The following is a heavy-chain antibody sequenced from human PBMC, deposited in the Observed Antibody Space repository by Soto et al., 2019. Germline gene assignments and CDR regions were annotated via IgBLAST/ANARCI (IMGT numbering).Heavy chain of an antibody. V-gene: IGHV3-23*01. D-gene: IGHD5-12*01. Sequence: GGSLRLSCAASGFTFSSYAMSWVRQAPGKGLEWVSAISGSGGSTYYADSVKGRFTISRGNSKNTLYLQMNSLRAEDTAVYYCAKDLLGWLQLAPFDIWGQGTMVTVSS. CDR3: AKDLLGWLQLAPFDI. CDR1: GFTFSSYA. CDR2: ISGSGGST. J-gene: IGHJ3*02.